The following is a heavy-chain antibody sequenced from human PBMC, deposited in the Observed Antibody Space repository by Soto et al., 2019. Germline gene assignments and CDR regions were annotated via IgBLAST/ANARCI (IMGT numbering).Heavy chain of an antibody. V-gene: IGHV3-33*01. CDR1: GFTFSSYG. CDR3: ARDRAPGYDQYYYYYGMDV. CDR2: IWYDGSNK. J-gene: IGHJ6*02. Sequence: PGGSLRLSCAASGFTFSSYGMHWVRQAPGKGLEWVAVIWYDGSNKYYADSVKGRFTISRDNSKNTLYLQMNSLRAEDTAVYYCARDRAPGYDQYYYYYGMDVWGQGTTVTVSS. D-gene: IGHD5-12*01.